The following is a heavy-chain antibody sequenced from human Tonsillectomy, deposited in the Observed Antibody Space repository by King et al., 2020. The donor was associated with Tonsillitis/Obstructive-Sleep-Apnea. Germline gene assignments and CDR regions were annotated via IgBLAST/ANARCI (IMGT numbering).Heavy chain of an antibody. CDR3: VKAPSIIGTTADAFNG. CDR1: GFTFSNYD. CDR2: ISSNGHIT. Sequence: VQLVESGGGLVQPGGSLRLSCAASGFTFSNYDIYWVRQAPGKGLEYVSAISSNGHITYRPTSVKGRFTISRDNSKKRVYLLMSSLRAEDTAVYYCVKAPSIIGTTADAFNGWGQGTMVTVSS. V-gene: IGHV3-64D*06. D-gene: IGHD1-20*01. J-gene: IGHJ3*01.